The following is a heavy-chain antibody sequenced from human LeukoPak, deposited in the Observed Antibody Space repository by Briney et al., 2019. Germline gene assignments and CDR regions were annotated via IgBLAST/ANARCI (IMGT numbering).Heavy chain of an antibody. D-gene: IGHD4-23*01. CDR2: ISPNSGGT. J-gene: IGHJ4*02. V-gene: IGHV1-2*02. Sequence: ASVKVSCKASGYTFTGYFMHWVRQAPGHGLEWMGWISPNSGGTNYAQKFQGRVTMTGDTSISTAYMELSGLRSDDTAVYYCARNYGGTSKYFDYWGQGTLVTVSS. CDR1: GYTFTGYF. CDR3: ARNYGGTSKYFDY.